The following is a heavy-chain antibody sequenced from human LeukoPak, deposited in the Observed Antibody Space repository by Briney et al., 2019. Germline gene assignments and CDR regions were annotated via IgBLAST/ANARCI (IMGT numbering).Heavy chain of an antibody. CDR3: ATSGIAVAGTAFDY. CDR2: INAGNGNT. D-gene: IGHD6-19*01. J-gene: IGHJ4*02. Sequence: GASVKVSCKASGYTFTSYAMHWVRQAPGQRLEWMGWINAGNGNTKYSQKFQGRVTMTEDTSTDTAYMELSSLRSEDTAVYYCATSGIAVAGTAFDYWGQGTLVTVSS. CDR1: GYTFTSYA. V-gene: IGHV1-3*01.